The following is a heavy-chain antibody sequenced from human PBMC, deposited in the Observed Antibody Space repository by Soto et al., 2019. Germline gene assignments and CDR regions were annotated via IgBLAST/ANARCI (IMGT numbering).Heavy chain of an antibody. CDR3: AKDPGYNYGYFRGFDP. CDR1: GGSISSGDYY. D-gene: IGHD5-18*01. Sequence: SETLSLTCSVSGGSISSGDYYWSWIRQPPGKGLEWIGYIYYSGSTYYNPSLKSRVTISVDTSKSQFSLKLSSVTAADTAVYYFAKDPGYNYGYFRGFDPWGQGTLDTVSS. J-gene: IGHJ5*02. V-gene: IGHV4-30-4*02. CDR2: IYYSGST.